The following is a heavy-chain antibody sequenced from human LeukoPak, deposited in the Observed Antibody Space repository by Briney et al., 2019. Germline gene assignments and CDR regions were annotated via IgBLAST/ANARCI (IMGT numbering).Heavy chain of an antibody. Sequence: GGSLRLSCAASGFTFSDYYMSWIRHAPGKGLEWVSYISSSGSTIYYADSVKGRFTISRDNAKNSLYLQMNSLRAEDTAVYYRARVGSWENAFDIWGQGTMVTVSS. CDR1: GFTFSDYY. CDR3: ARVGSWENAFDI. D-gene: IGHD2-2*03. V-gene: IGHV3-11*01. CDR2: ISSSGSTI. J-gene: IGHJ3*02.